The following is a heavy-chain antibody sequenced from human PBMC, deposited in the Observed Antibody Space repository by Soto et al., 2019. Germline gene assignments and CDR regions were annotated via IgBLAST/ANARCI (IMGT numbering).Heavy chain of an antibody. Sequence: PSETLSLTCTVSGGSISSYYCSWIRQPPGKGLEWIGYIYYSGSTNYNPSLKSRVTISVDTSKNQFSLKLSSVTAADTAVYYCARDPSHIAAAGSYYYYMDVWGKGTTVTVSS. D-gene: IGHD6-13*01. CDR3: ARDPSHIAAAGSYYYYMDV. CDR1: GGSISSYY. CDR2: IYYSGST. V-gene: IGHV4-59*01. J-gene: IGHJ6*03.